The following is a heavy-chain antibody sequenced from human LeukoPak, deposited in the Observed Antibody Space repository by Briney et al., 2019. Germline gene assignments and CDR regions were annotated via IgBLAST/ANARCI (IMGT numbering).Heavy chain of an antibody. CDR3: AWYGVTHGLDV. V-gene: IGHV3-7*01. D-gene: IGHD3-10*01. J-gene: IGHJ6*02. Sequence: GGSLRLSCAASGFSLSNYWMSWVRQAPGKGLEWVANINQDGSDKYYVDSVMGRFTISKDDAKNSVYLQMNSLRPEDTAIYYCAWYGVTHGLDVWGQGTTVTVSS. CDR2: INQDGSDK. CDR1: GFSLSNYW.